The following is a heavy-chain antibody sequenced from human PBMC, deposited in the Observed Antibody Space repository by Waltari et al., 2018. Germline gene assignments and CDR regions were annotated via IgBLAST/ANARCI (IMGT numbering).Heavy chain of an antibody. CDR1: GGSISSDYW. D-gene: IGHD4-17*01. V-gene: IGHV4-4*02. Sequence: QVQLQESGPGLVKPSGTLSLTCPVSGGSISSDYWWPWVRQPPGTGLEWIGEIYHSGSTSYNPSLKSRISLSVDKSKNQFSLKLSSLTAADTAVYYCARGRYGAYSSNVFDYWGQGTLVTVSS. CDR2: IYHSGST. CDR3: ARGRYGAYSSNVFDY. J-gene: IGHJ4*02.